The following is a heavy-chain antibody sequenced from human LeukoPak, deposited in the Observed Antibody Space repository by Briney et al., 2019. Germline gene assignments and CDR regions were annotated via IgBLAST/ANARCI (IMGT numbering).Heavy chain of an antibody. J-gene: IGHJ5*02. D-gene: IGHD1-26*01. CDR1: GFTVSTTY. V-gene: IGHV3-53*01. CDR2: IYSGGTT. Sequence: GGSLRLSCVASGFTVSTTYMGWVRQAPGKGLEWVSVIYSGGTTYYADSVKGRFTFSRDNSKNTLYLQMNSLRAEDTAVYYCAKDMAADVMVGASTVTSWGQGTLVTVSS. CDR3: AKDMAADVMVGASTVTS.